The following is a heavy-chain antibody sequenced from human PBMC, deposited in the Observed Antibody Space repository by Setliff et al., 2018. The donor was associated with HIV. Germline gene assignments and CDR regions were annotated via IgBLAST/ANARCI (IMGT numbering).Heavy chain of an antibody. CDR3: ARGMIWGAYYYYMDV. J-gene: IGHJ6*03. Sequence: ASETLSLTCTVSGDSIITYYWTWIRQPPGKGLEWIGYIHHSGSSDYTPSLRSRVTMSVDTSKNQFSLHLSSVTAADTAVYYCARGMIWGAYYYYMDVWGTGTTVTVSS. D-gene: IGHD3-16*01. CDR2: IHHSGSS. CDR1: GDSIITYY. V-gene: IGHV4-59*08.